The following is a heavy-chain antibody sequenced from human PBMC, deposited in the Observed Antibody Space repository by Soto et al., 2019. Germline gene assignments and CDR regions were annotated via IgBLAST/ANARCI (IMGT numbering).Heavy chain of an antibody. V-gene: IGHV4-39*01. D-gene: IGHD6-6*01. J-gene: IGHJ4*02. Sequence: SETLSLTCTVSGASISSSSFYWGWIRQPPGKGLESIANIYYDGSTYYNPSLKSRVTISFDTSKNQFSLKLSSVTAAGTAVYYCASSYIVPRLFMYPYLYCCQATPVTVSS. CDR3: ASSYIVPRLFMYPYLY. CDR2: IYYDGST. CDR1: GASISSSSFY.